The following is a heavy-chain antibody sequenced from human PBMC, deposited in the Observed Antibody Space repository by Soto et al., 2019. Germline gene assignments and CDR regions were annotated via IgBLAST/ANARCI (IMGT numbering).Heavy chain of an antibody. CDR2: ISSSSSYI. D-gene: IGHD6-13*01. CDR3: ARDVAAAGTAGPYWFDP. CDR1: GFTFSSYS. V-gene: IGHV3-21*01. J-gene: IGHJ5*02. Sequence: GGSLRLSCAASGFTFSSYSMNWVRQAPGKGLEWVSSISSSSSYIYYADSVKGRFTISRDNAKNSLYLQMNSLRAEDTAVYYCARDVAAAGTAGPYWFDPWGQGTLVTVSS.